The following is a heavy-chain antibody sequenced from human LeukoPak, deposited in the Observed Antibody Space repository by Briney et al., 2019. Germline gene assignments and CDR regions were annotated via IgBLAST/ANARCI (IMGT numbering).Heavy chain of an antibody. Sequence: PGGSLRLSCAASGFTVSSNYMSWVRQAPGKGLEWVSVIYSGGSTYYADSVKGRFTISRDNSKNTLYLQMNSLRAEDTAVYYCARDAPHYTAAGTYPWGQGTLVTVSS. CDR1: GFTVSSNY. V-gene: IGHV3-53*01. D-gene: IGHD6-13*01. J-gene: IGHJ5*02. CDR2: IYSGGST. CDR3: ARDAPHYTAAGTYP.